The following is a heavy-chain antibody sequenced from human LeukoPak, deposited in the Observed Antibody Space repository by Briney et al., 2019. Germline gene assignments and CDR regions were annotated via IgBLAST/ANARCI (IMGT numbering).Heavy chain of an antibody. CDR2: IWYDGSNK. CDR3: AKSPVGRGTVELDY. CDR1: GLIFISYG. Sequence: GGSLRLSCAASGLIFISYGMYWVRQAPGKGLEWVAVIWYDGSNKYYVDSVKGRFTISRDNSKNTLYLQINSLRAEDTAVYYCAKSPVGRGTVELDYWGQGTLVTVSS. V-gene: IGHV3-33*06. J-gene: IGHJ4*02. D-gene: IGHD1-1*01.